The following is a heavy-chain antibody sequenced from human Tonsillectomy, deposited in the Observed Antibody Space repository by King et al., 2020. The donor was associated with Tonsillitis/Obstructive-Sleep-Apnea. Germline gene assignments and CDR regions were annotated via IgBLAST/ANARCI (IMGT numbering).Heavy chain of an antibody. CDR2: ISYDGSNK. CDR1: GFTFSSYG. J-gene: IGHJ3*02. V-gene: IGHV3-30*18. CDR3: AKGGTAVRILTDNLNYPDAFDI. D-gene: IGHD1-7*01. Sequence: VQLVESGGGVVQPGRSLRLSCAASGFTFSSYGMHWVRQAPGKGLEWVAVISYDGSNKYYADSVKGRFTISRDNSKNTLYLQMNSLRAEDTAVYYCAKGGTAVRILTDNLNYPDAFDIWGQGTMVTVSS.